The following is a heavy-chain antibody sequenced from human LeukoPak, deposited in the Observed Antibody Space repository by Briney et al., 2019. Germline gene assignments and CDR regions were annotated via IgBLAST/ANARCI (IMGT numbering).Heavy chain of an antibody. J-gene: IGHJ4*02. V-gene: IGHV4-34*01. Sequence: KRSETLSLTCAVYGGSFSGYYWSWIRQPPGKGREWIGEINHSGSTNYHPSLKSRVTISLDTSTDQFSLKLSSVTAADTALYFCARGPSVRYYAGSGYYYFDYWGQGTLVTVSS. CDR3: ARGPSVRYYAGSGYYYFDY. CDR1: GGSFSGYY. CDR2: INHSGST. D-gene: IGHD3-22*01.